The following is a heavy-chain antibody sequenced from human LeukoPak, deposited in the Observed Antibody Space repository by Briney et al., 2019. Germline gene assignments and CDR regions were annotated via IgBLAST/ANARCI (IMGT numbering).Heavy chain of an antibody. Sequence: ASVKVSCKASGGTFSSYAISWVRQAPGQGLEWMGRINPNSGGTNYAQKFQGRVTMTRDTSISTAYMELSRLRSDDTAAYYCARVGSYYYDSSGYTDGDYWGQGTLVTVSS. D-gene: IGHD3-22*01. CDR3: ARVGSYYYDSSGYTDGDY. CDR2: INPNSGGT. CDR1: GGTFSSYA. V-gene: IGHV1-2*06. J-gene: IGHJ4*02.